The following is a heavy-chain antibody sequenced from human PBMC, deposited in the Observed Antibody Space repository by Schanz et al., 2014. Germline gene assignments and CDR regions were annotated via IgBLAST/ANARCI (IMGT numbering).Heavy chain of an antibody. CDR1: GFAFSSFA. Sequence: EVQLVESGGGLVQPGGSLRLSCVASGFAFSSFAMTWVRQAPGKGLEWVGRIKGKTDGGTADYAAPMKGRFTISRDDSKNTLFLQMNSLRPEDTAVYYCARPPHDSSGYYPFDYWGQGTLVTVSS. CDR3: ARPPHDSSGYYPFDY. V-gene: IGHV3-15*01. CDR2: IKGKTDGGTA. D-gene: IGHD3-22*01. J-gene: IGHJ4*02.